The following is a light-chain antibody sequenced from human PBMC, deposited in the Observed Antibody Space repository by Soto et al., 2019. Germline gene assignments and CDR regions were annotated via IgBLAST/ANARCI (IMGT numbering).Light chain of an antibody. V-gene: IGLV2-23*01. J-gene: IGLJ2*01. Sequence: QSALTQPASVSGSPGQSITVSCTGTSSAVGGYSLVSWYHQNPGNAPKLVIYEGTKRPSGVSNRLSGSKSGNTASLTIPGLQAEDEGDYYCCSYTSSTVIFGGGTKLTVL. CDR3: CSYTSSTVI. CDR2: EGT. CDR1: SSAVGGYSL.